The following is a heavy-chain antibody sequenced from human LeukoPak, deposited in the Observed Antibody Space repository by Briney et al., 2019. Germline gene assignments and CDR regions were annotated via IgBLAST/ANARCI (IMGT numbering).Heavy chain of an antibody. CDR2: ISVSGAST. J-gene: IGHJ3*02. D-gene: IGHD6-19*01. CDR3: ARDRVPIRAVAGTDAFDI. Sequence: GGSLRLSCAASGFTFSNYAMSWVRQAPGKGPEWVSAISVSGASTYYADSVKGRFIISRDNSKNTLYVQMNSLRAEDTAVYYCARDRVPIRAVAGTDAFDIWGQGTMVTVSS. CDR1: GFTFSNYA. V-gene: IGHV3-23*01.